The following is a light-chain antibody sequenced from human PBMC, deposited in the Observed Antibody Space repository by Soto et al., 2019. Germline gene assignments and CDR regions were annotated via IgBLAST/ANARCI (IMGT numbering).Light chain of an antibody. CDR2: DAS. CDR3: QQYNSYSLFT. J-gene: IGKJ3*01. CDR1: QSISSW. Sequence: DIQMTQSPSSLSASVGDRVTITCRASQSISSWLAWYQQKPGKAPKLLIYDASSLESGLPSRFSGSGSGTEITLTISSLQPDDFATYYCQQYNSYSLFTFGPGTKVDIK. V-gene: IGKV1-5*01.